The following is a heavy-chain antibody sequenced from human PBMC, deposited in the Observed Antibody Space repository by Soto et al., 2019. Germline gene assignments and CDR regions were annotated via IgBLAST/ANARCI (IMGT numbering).Heavy chain of an antibody. CDR3: ARGTPSGLPSARPYYYYYMDV. CDR2: IIPILGIA. Sequence: QVQLVQSGAEVKKPGSSVKVSCKASGGTFSSYTISWVRQAPGQGLEWMGRIIPILGIANYAQKFQGRVTITADKSTSTAYMELSSLRSEDTAVYYCARGTPSGLPSARPYYYYYMDVWGKGTTVTVSS. D-gene: IGHD2-15*01. CDR1: GGTFSSYT. V-gene: IGHV1-69*02. J-gene: IGHJ6*03.